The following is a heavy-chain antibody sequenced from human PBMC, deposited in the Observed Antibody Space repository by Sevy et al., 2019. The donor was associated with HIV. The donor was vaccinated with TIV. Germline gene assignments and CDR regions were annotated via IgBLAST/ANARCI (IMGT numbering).Heavy chain of an antibody. D-gene: IGHD3-22*01. CDR3: ARGPHYYYDSSAFFDY. Sequence: GGSLRLSCAASGFTFSSYEMNWVRQAPGKGLEWVSCISNSGTSKYYADSVKGRFTISRDSPKNSLYLQMNSLRVEDTAVYYCARGPHYYYDSSAFFDYWGQGTLVTVSS. CDR1: GFTFSSYE. CDR2: ISNSGTSK. V-gene: IGHV3-48*03. J-gene: IGHJ4*02.